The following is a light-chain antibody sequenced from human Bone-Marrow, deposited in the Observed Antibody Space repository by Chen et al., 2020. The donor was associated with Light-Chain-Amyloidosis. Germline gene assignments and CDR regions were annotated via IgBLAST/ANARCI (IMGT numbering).Light chain of an antibody. J-gene: IGLJ3*02. CDR2: DDS. Sequence: SYVLTQPSSVSVAPGQTATIACGGNNIGSTSVHWYQQTPGQAPLLVVYDDSVRPSGIPERLSGSNSGNTATLTISRVEAGDEADYCCQVWDRSSDRPVFGGGTKLTVL. V-gene: IGLV3-21*02. CDR3: QVWDRSSDRPV. CDR1: NIGSTS.